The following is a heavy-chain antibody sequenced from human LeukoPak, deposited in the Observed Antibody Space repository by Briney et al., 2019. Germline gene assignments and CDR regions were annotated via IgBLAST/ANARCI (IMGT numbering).Heavy chain of an antibody. V-gene: IGHV4-59*08. CDR2: IYYSAST. CDR1: GGSISSYY. J-gene: IGHJ5*02. CDR3: ARVLRAVALNWFDP. D-gene: IGHD6-19*01. Sequence: PSETLSLTCTVSGGSISSYYWSWLRQPPGKGLEWIGYIYYSASTNYNPSLKSRVTISVDTSKNQFSLKLSSLTAADTAVYYCARVLRAVALNWFDPWGQGTLVTVSS.